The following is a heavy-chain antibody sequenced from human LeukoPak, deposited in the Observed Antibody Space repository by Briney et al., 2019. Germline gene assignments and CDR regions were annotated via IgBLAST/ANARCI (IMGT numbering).Heavy chain of an antibody. Sequence: GASLQISCKASGYSFTNYWIGWVRQLPEKGLEWMGIIDPSDSDTRYTPSFQGQVTISADKSLTTAYLQWNSLKASDTAMYYCARQTAMGRSGDFWGQGTLVTVSS. V-gene: IGHV5-51*01. CDR3: ARQTAMGRSGDF. J-gene: IGHJ4*02. CDR2: IDPSDSDT. D-gene: IGHD5-18*01. CDR1: GYSFTNYW.